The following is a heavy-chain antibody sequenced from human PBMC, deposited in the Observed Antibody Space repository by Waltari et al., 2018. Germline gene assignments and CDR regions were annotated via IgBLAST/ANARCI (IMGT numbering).Heavy chain of an antibody. D-gene: IGHD3-22*01. CDR1: GFSFSGYG. CDR3: ARIQFYDNNDYRYFDY. CDR2: ITWDGGDT. Sequence: EVHLVDSGGGVVRPGWYLRRSCCAAGFSFSGYGLSWVRQVPGKGLEWVSGITWDGGDTGYADFVKGRFTISRDNAKNSLFLQMDSLRAEDTALYFCARIQFYDNNDYRYFDYWGQGTLVTVSS. J-gene: IGHJ4*02. V-gene: IGHV3-20*04.